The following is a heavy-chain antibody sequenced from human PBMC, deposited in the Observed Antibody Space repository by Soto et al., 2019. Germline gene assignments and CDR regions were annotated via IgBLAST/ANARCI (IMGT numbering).Heavy chain of an antibody. CDR1: GYSFTNYF. CDR2: INPSDGST. J-gene: IGHJ4*02. D-gene: IGHD3-10*01. Sequence: ASVKVSCKTSGYSFTNYFLRWVRQAPGQGLEWMGIINPSDGSTRYAERIQGRVTMTRDTSTGTVYVGLSSLRSEDTAVYYCARGYGSGTYYEHWGQGTLVTVSS. CDR3: ARGYGSGTYYEH. V-gene: IGHV1-46*01.